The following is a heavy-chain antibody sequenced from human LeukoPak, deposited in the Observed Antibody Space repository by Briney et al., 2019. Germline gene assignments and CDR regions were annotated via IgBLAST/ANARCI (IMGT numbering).Heavy chain of an antibody. V-gene: IGHV3-48*01. Sequence: GGSLRLSCEASGFSFSRYNMNWVRQAPGKGLEWVSYISSSSITIYYAGSVKGRFTISRDNARNSLYLQMNTLRAEDTAVYYCARDGSVGGGYFDYWGQGTLVTVSS. CDR3: ARDGSVGGGYFDY. CDR1: GFSFSRYN. D-gene: IGHD4-23*01. CDR2: ISSSSITI. J-gene: IGHJ4*02.